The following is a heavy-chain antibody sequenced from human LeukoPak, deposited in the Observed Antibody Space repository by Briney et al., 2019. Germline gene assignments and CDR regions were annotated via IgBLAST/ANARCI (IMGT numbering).Heavy chain of an antibody. CDR3: AKGGVEYYYYYMDV. V-gene: IGHV3-23*01. CDR2: ISGSGGSA. J-gene: IGHJ6*03. Sequence: GGSLRLSCAASGFTFSSYAMSWVRQAPGKELEWVSAISGSGGSAYYADSVKGWFTISRDNSKNTLYLQMNSLRAEDTAVYYCAKGGVEYYYYYMDVWGKGTTVTVSS. CDR1: GFTFSSYA.